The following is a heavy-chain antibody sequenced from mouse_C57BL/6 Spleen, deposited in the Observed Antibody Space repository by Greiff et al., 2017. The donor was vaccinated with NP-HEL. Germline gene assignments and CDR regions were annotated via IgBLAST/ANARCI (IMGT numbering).Heavy chain of an antibody. V-gene: IGHV1-52*01. CDR1: GYTFTSYW. J-gene: IGHJ3*01. CDR3: ARWGAQATSFAY. D-gene: IGHD3-2*02. Sequence: QVQLQQPGAELVRPGSSVKLSCKASGYTFTSYWLHWVKQRPIQGLEWIGNIDPSDSETHYNQKFKDKATLTVDKSSSTAYMQLSSLTSEDSAVYYCARWGAQATSFAYWGQGTLVTVSA. CDR2: IDPSDSET.